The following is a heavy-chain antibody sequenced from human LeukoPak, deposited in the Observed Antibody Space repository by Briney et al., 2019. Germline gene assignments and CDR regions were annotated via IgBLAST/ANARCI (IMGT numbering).Heavy chain of an antibody. CDR2: IYHSGST. CDR1: GGSISSSNW. J-gene: IGHJ4*02. V-gene: IGHV4-4*02. D-gene: IGHD1-26*01. CDR3: ARQRLWADY. Sequence: SETLSLTCAVSGGSISSSNWWSWVRQPPGKGLEWIGEIYHSGSTNYNPSLKSRVTISVDTSKNHFSLKLTSVTAADTAVYYCARQRLWADYWGQGTLVTVSS.